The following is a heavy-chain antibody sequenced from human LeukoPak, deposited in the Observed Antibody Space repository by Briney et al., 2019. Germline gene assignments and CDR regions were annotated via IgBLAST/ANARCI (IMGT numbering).Heavy chain of an antibody. CDR1: GYTFTGYY. CDR2: INPNSGGT. V-gene: IGHV1-2*02. Sequence: ASVKVSCKTSGYTFTGYYMHWVRQAPGQGLEWMGWINPNSGGTNYAQKFQGRVTMTRDTSISTAYMELSRLRSDDTAVYYCARGDFDFWSGYYEDYGMDVWGQGTTVTASS. D-gene: IGHD3-3*01. CDR3: ARGDFDFWSGYYEDYGMDV. J-gene: IGHJ6*02.